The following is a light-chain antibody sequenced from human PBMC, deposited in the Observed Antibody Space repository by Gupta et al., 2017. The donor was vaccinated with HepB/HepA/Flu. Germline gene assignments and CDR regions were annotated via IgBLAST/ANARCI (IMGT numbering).Light chain of an antibody. J-gene: IGKJ1*01. CDR2: WAS. CDR3: RQDDGSART. CDR1: QNVLYNYNNKNQ. Sequence: DIVMTQSPDSLAVSLGERATINCKSSQNVLYNYNNKNQLAWFQQKPGQPPKVLIYWASTRESGVPDRFSGSESGTNFTLTISRLQAEDVAVYYCRQDDGSARTFGQGTKVEIK. V-gene: IGKV4-1*01.